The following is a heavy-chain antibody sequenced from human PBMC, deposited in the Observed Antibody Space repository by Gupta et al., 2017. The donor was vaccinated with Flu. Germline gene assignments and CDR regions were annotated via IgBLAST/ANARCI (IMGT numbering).Heavy chain of an antibody. D-gene: IGHD2-15*01. V-gene: IGHV3-49*03. CDR3: ARFRDCSGETCYSLDAWFDR. Sequence: EVQLVESGGGLVQPGRSLRLSCAASGFTFGDYAISCFRQTPGKGLEWGSAIRSYPRGYGGTTEYAASVRGRSAISRDDSKSIAYLQIHSQNTEDTAVYYCARFRDCSGETCYSLDAWFDRWGQGNLVTVSS. CDR2: IRSYPRGYGGTT. J-gene: IGHJ5*02. CDR1: GFTFGDYA.